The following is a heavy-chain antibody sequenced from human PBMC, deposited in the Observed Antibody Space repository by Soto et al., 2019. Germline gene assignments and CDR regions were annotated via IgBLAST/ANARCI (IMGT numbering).Heavy chain of an antibody. J-gene: IGHJ4*02. CDR2: IYYSGDT. D-gene: IGHD6-13*01. CDR3: ARVDSASWLDY. V-gene: IGHV4-31*01. CDR1: GVSISHGAYY. Sequence: QVQLQESGPGLVKPSQSLSLTCTVSGVSISHGAYYWSWIRQLPGKGLEWIGYIYYSGDTQYNPSLKSPITVPIDTSKNQFSLKMNSVTAADTAMYFCARVDSASWLDYWGQGTLVTVSS.